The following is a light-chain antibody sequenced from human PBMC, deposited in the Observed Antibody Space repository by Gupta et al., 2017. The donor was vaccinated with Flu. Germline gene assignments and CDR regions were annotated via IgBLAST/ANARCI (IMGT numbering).Light chain of an antibody. CDR3: GTWDSGLSTGL. V-gene: IGLV1-51*02. CDR1: RSNIGIHY. CDR2: EDN. J-gene: IGLJ3*02. Sequence: QSVLTQTPSVSAAPGQKVTISCSGSRSNIGIHYVSWYQHLPGTAPKLLIYEDNKRPSGIPDRFSGSKSGTSATLDITGLQTGDEADYYCGTWDSGLSTGLFGGGTKLTVL.